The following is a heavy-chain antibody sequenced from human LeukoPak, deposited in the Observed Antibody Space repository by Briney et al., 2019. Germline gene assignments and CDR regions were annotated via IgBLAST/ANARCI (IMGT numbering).Heavy chain of an antibody. V-gene: IGHV4-61*02. CDR2: IYTSGST. CDR3: AREHSGWNGSGIFG. D-gene: IGHD3-10*01. J-gene: IGHJ6*04. Sequence: PSETLSLTCTVSGGSISSGSYYWSWIRQPAGKGLEWIGRIYTSGSTNYNPSLKSRVTISVDTSKNQFSLKLSSVTAADTAVYYCAREHSGWNGSGIFGWGKGTTVTIPS. CDR1: GGSISSGSYY.